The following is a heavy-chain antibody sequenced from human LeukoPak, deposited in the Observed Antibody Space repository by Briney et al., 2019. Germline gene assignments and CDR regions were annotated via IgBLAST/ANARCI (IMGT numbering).Heavy chain of an antibody. V-gene: IGHV3-30*04. J-gene: IGHJ4*02. Sequence: PGGSLRLSCAVSGFTFSAHDMHWVRQPPGKGLDWVAVVNNDGSYTSYAASVKGRFTISRDNSKNTVVLQMNSLSVDDTAIYYCARQSLAASGLDSWGQGMLVTVSS. D-gene: IGHD6-13*01. CDR3: ARQSLAASGLDS. CDR2: VNNDGSYT. CDR1: GFTFSAHD.